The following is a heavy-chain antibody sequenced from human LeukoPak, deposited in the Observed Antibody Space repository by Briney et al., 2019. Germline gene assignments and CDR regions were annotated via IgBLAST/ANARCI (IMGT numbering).Heavy chain of an antibody. CDR2: IYHSGST. Sequence: SETLSLTCTVSGYSISSGYYWGWIRQPPGKGLEWIGSIYHSGSTYYNPSLKSRVTISVDTSKNQFSLKLSSVTAADTAVYYCARGSYDYVWGLPEQFDYWGQGTLVTVSS. J-gene: IGHJ4*02. CDR3: ARGSYDYVWGLPEQFDY. CDR1: GYSISSGYY. D-gene: IGHD3-16*01. V-gene: IGHV4-38-2*02.